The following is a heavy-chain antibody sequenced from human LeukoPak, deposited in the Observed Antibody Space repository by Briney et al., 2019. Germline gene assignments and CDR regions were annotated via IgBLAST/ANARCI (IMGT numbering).Heavy chain of an antibody. D-gene: IGHD2-15*01. CDR3: ARLYCSGGRCYSDWYFDL. CDR1: GYSFTSYW. Sequence: RGESLKISCKGFGYSFTSYWISWVRQMPGKGLEWMGRIDPSDSETNYSPSFQGHVTISADKFISTAYLQWSSLKASDTAMYYCARLYCSGGRCYSDWYFDLWGRGTLVTVSS. CDR2: IDPSDSET. V-gene: IGHV5-10-1*01. J-gene: IGHJ2*01.